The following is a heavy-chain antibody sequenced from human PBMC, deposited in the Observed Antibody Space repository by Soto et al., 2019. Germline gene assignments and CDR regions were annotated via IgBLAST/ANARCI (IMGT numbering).Heavy chain of an antibody. V-gene: IGHV4-59*11. CDR3: ARIYCGGDCYTNWYFDL. D-gene: IGHD2-21*02. CDR2: ISYSGST. J-gene: IGHJ2*01. Sequence: QVQLQESGPGLVKPSETLSLTCTVSGGSISSHYWSWIRQPPGKGLEWIGYISYSGSTNYNPSLKSRVTISVDTSKNQFSLNLSSVTAADTAVYYCARIYCGGDCYTNWYFDLWGRGTLVTVSS. CDR1: GGSISSHY.